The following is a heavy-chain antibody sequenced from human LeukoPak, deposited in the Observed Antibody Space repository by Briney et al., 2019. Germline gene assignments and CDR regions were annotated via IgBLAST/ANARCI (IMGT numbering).Heavy chain of an antibody. V-gene: IGHV4-34*01. CDR1: GGSFSGYY. CDR3: ARGVVRGVSVSGY. Sequence: SETLSLTCAVYGGSFSGYYWSWIRQPPGKGLEWIGEINHRGSTNYNSSLKSRVTISANTSKNQFSLKLKSVTAADTAIYYCARGVVRGVSVSGYWGQGTLVTVSS. J-gene: IGHJ4*02. CDR2: INHRGST. D-gene: IGHD3-10*01.